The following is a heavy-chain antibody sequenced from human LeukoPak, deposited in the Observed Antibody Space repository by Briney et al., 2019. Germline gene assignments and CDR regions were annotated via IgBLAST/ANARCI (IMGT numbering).Heavy chain of an antibody. Sequence: GGSLTLSCAASGFTFSSYSMNWLRQAPGKGLEWVSSISSSSTYIYYADSVKGRFTISRDNAKNSLYLQMNSLRAEDTAVYYCARDLRSSGWFYFDYWGQGTLVTVSS. CDR3: ARDLRSSGWFYFDY. J-gene: IGHJ4*02. D-gene: IGHD6-19*01. V-gene: IGHV3-21*01. CDR1: GFTFSSYS. CDR2: ISSSSTYI.